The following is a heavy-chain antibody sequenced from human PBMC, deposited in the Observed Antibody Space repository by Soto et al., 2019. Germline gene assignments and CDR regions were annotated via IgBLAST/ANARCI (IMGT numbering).Heavy chain of an antibody. CDR1: GGSFSSYA. CDR3: ARGYSGYYYYGMDV. D-gene: IGHD5-12*01. V-gene: IGHV1-69*13. J-gene: IGHJ6*02. CDR2: IIPIFGTA. Sequence: SVKVSCKASGGSFSSYAISWVRQAPGQGLEWMGGIIPIFGTANYAQKFQGRVTITADESTSTAYMELSSLRSEDTAVYYCARGYSGYYYYGMDVWGQGTTVTVSS.